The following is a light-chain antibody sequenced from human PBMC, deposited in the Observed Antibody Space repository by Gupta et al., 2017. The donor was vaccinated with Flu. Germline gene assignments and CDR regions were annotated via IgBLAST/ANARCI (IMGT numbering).Light chain of an antibody. CDR1: RNNVGNEG. Sequence: TATLTCTGNRNNVGNEGVAWLQQHQGHPPKLLSFRNNRRPSGISERFSALRSGNTASLTITALQAEDEADYYCSAWDSILNEWVFGGGTKLTVL. J-gene: IGLJ3*02. V-gene: IGLV10-54*04. CDR3: SAWDSILNEWV. CDR2: RNN.